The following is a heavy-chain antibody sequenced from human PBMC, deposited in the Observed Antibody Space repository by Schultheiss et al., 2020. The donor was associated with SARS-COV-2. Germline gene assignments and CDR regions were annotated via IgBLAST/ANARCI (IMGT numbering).Heavy chain of an antibody. D-gene: IGHD3-10*01. CDR2: IYYSGST. CDR1: GGSISSYY. V-gene: IGHV4-59*08. CDR3: ARRYGTGSFYNYNWFDP. J-gene: IGHJ5*02. Sequence: SETLSLTCTVSGGSISSYYWSWIRQPAGKGLEWIGRIYYSGSTNYNPSLKSRVTISVDTSKNQFSLKLSSVTAADTAVYYCARRYGTGSFYNYNWFDPWGQGALVTVSS.